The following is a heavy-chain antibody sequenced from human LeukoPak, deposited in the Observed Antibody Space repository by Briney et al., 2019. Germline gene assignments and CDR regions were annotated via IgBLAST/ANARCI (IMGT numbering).Heavy chain of an antibody. V-gene: IGHV4-59*01. D-gene: IGHD3-10*01. CDR3: ARDLGFGELLPNY. Sequence: SETLSLTCTVSGGSISSYYWSWIRQPPGKRLEWIGYIYYSGSTNYNPSLKSRVTISVDTSKNQFSLKLSSVTAADTAVYYCARDLGFGELLPNYWGKGTLVTVSS. CDR2: IYYSGST. CDR1: GGSISSYY. J-gene: IGHJ4*02.